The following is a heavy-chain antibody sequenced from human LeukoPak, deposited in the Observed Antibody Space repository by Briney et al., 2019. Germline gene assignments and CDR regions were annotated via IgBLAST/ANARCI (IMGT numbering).Heavy chain of an antibody. Sequence: ASVKVSCKASGDTFTTDYIHWVRQAPGQGLEWMGIINLSGGGTTYAQKFQGRVTMTRDTSTSTAYMELSSLRSEDTAVYYCARDSDAFDIWGQGTMVTVSS. CDR2: INLSGGGT. CDR3: ARDSDAFDI. V-gene: IGHV1-46*01. J-gene: IGHJ3*02. CDR1: GDTFTTDY.